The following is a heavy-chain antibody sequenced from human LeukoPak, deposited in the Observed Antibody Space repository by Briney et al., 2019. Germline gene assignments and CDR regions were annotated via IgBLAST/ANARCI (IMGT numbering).Heavy chain of an antibody. CDR3: ARDHSGSYRPYFDY. V-gene: IGHV4-4*07. Sequence: SETLSLTCAVYGGSFSGYYWSWIRQPAGKGLEWIGRIYTSGSTNYNPSLKSRVTMSVDTSKNQFSLKLSSVTAADTAVYYCARDHSGSYRPYFDYWGQGTLVTVSS. CDR1: GGSFSGYY. D-gene: IGHD3-10*01. J-gene: IGHJ4*02. CDR2: IYTSGST.